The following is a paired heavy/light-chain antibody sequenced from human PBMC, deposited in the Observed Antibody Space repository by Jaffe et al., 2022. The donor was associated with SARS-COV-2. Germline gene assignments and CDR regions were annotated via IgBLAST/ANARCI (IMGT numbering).Heavy chain of an antibody. Sequence: QVHLVQSGAEVRKPGASVKVSCKASGYTFTSHYVHWVRQAPGQGLEWMGIINPDGGSTTYAQHLHVRVSMTSDTSTSTVYMELRSLRSEDTAVYYCARDFSFVPHRGPFDIWGQGTMVTVSS. CDR1: GYTFTSHY. D-gene: IGHD6-6*01. J-gene: IGHJ3*02. V-gene: IGHV1-46*04. CDR3: ARDFSFVPHRGPFDI. CDR2: INPDGGST.
Light chain of an antibody. CDR1: QSVSSSY. CDR3: QQFGSSPMYT. CDR2: GAS. V-gene: IGKV3-20*01. J-gene: IGKJ2*01. Sequence: EIVLTQSPGTLSLSPGERATLSCRASQSVSSSYLAWYQQKPGQAPRLLIYGASSRATGIPDRFSGSGSGTDFTLTISRLEPEDFAVYYCQQFGSSPMYTFGQGTKLEIK.